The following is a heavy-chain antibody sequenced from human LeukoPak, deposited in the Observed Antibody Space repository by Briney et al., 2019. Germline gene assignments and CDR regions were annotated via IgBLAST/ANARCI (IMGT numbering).Heavy chain of an antibody. CDR2: IRYDGSNK. CDR3: ARRTTTGVLLWFGDYFDY. Sequence: PGGSLRLSCAVSGFTFSSYGMHWVRQAPGKGLEWVAFIRYDGSNKYYADSVKGRFTISRDNSKNTLYLQMNSLRAEDTAVYYCARRTTTGVLLWFGDYFDYWGQGTLVTVSS. D-gene: IGHD3-10*01. CDR1: GFTFSSYG. V-gene: IGHV3-30*02. J-gene: IGHJ4*02.